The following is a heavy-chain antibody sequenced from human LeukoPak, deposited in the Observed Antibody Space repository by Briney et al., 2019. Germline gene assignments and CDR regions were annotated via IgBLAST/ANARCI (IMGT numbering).Heavy chain of an antibody. J-gene: IGHJ4*02. V-gene: IGHV3-15*01. Sequence: PGGSLRLSCAASGFTFNSYAMSWVRQAPGKGLEWVGRIKSKTDGGTTDYTALVKGRFTISRDDSKNTLYLQMNSLKTEDTAVYYCTTGKVRESWGQGTLVTVSS. CDR3: TTGKVRES. CDR1: GFTFNSYA. CDR2: IKSKTDGGTT. D-gene: IGHD3-10*01.